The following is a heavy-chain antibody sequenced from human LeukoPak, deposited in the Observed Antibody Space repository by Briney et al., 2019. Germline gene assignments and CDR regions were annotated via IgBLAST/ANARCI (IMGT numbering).Heavy chain of an antibody. CDR1: GGTFSSYA. CDR2: IIPIFGTA. J-gene: IGHJ6*03. V-gene: IGHV1-69*13. CDR3: ARASKPGRYCSGGSCYSGVGYYYYMDV. Sequence: GASVKVSCKASGGTFSSYAISWVRQAPGQGLEWMGGIIPIFGTANYAQKFQGRVTITADESTSTAYMELSSLRSEDTAVYYCARASKPGRYCSGGSCYSGVGYYYYMDVWGKGTTVTISS. D-gene: IGHD2-15*01.